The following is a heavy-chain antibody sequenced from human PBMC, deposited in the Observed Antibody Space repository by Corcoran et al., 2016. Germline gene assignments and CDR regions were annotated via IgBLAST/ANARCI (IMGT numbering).Heavy chain of an antibody. Sequence: QVQLVQSGAEVKKPGSSVKVSCKASGGTFSSYAISWVRQAPGQGLEWMGGIIPIFGTANYAQKFQGRVTITADKSTSTAYMELSSLRSEDQAVYYCARAVGKLYYHGSSRYRIDSRGQPTLIAVTS. CDR3: ARAVGKLYYHGSSRYRIDS. J-gene: IGHJ4*02. D-gene: IGHD3-22*01. V-gene: IGHV1-69*06. CDR2: IIPIFGTA. CDR1: GGTFSSYA.